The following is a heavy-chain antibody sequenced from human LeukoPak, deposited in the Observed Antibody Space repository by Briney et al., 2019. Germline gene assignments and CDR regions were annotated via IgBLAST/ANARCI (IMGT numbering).Heavy chain of an antibody. CDR3: ARSLYDILTGYYLFDY. V-gene: IGHV1-69*01. CDR1: GGTFSSYA. J-gene: IGHJ4*02. Sequence: SVKVSCRASGGTFSSYAISWVRQAPGQGLEWMGGIIPIFGTANYAQKFQGRVTITADESTSTAYMELSSLRSEDTAVYYCARSLYDILTGYYLFDYWGQGTLVTVSS. CDR2: IIPIFGTA. D-gene: IGHD3-9*01.